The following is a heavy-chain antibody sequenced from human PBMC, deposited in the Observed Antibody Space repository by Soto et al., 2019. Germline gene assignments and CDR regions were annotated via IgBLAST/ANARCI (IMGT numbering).Heavy chain of an antibody. D-gene: IGHD3-22*01. CDR1: GFTFSSYV. CDR3: ARDIGYYDSSGRLTTYYYYYGMDV. V-gene: IGHV3-30-3*01. Sequence: QVQLVESGGGVVQPGRSLRLSCAASGFTFSSYVMHWVRQAPGKGLEWVAVISYDGSNKYYADSVKGRFTISRDNSKNTLYLQMNSLRAEDTAVYYCARDIGYYDSSGRLTTYYYYYGMDVWGQGTTVTVSS. CDR2: ISYDGSNK. J-gene: IGHJ6*02.